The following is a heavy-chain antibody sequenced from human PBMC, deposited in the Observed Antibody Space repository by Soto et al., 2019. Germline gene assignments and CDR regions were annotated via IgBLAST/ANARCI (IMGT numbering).Heavy chain of an antibody. V-gene: IGHV3-30*18. Sequence: PGGSRRLSCAASGFTFSSYGMHWVRQAPGKGLEWVAVISYDGSNKYYAASVKGRFTISRDTSKNTLYLQMNSLRAEDTAVYYCAKELRYSSGRYAYWGQRTLVTVSA. CDR1: GFTFSSYG. CDR2: ISYDGSNK. CDR3: AKELRYSSGRYAY. J-gene: IGHJ4*02. D-gene: IGHD6-19*01.